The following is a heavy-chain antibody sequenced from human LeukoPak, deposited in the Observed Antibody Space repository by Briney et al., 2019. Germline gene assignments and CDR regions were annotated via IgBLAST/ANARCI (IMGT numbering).Heavy chain of an antibody. Sequence: SETLSLTCAVYGGSFSGYYWSWIRQPPGKGLEWIGEINHSGSTNYNPSLKSRVTISVDTSKNQFSLKLNSVTAADTAVYYCARALYCSSTSCQQYYFDYWGQGTLVIVSS. CDR2: INHSGST. J-gene: IGHJ4*02. V-gene: IGHV4-34*01. D-gene: IGHD2-2*01. CDR1: GGSFSGYY. CDR3: ARALYCSSTSCQQYYFDY.